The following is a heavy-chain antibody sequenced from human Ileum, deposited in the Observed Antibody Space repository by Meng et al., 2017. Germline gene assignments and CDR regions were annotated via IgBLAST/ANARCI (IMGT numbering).Heavy chain of an antibody. CDR1: GFTFSNYW. Sequence: EVHLVESGGDLIQPGGSLRLSCAASGFTFSNYWMHWVRQAPGKGLVCVSRIHKDGSATAYADSVKGRFTISRDNAKNTLYLQMNSLRVEDTAVYYCARDSEAVGATIDYWGQGTLVTVSS. CDR3: ARDSEAVGATIDY. V-gene: IGHV3-74*01. D-gene: IGHD1-26*01. CDR2: IHKDGSAT. J-gene: IGHJ4*02.